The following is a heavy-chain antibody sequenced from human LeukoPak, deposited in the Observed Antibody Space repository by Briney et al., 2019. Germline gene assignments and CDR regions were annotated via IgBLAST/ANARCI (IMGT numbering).Heavy chain of an antibody. V-gene: IGHV1-46*01. CDR1: GYTFTIYY. D-gene: IGHD2-2*01. J-gene: IGHJ6*04. CDR3: ARDSTMTDGMDV. CDR2: INTSGGRT. Sequence: AAVKVSFKESGYTFTIYYMHWVRQGQGQGVGRMGLINTSGGRTSYAQKFQGRVTMTRDTSTSTVYMELSSLRSEDTAVYYCARDSTMTDGMDVWGKGTTVTVSS.